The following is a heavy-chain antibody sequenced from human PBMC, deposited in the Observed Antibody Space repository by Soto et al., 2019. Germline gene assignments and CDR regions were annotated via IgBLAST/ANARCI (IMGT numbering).Heavy chain of an antibody. Sequence: PSETLALTCTVSGGSISSYYWSWIRQPPGKGLEWIGYIYYSGSTNYNPSLKSRVTISVGTSKTQSSLKLSSVTAADTAVYYCARAKCSGGSCYHNWFDPWGQRTLVTASS. J-gene: IGHJ5*02. CDR2: IYYSGST. V-gene: IGHV4-59*01. CDR1: GGSISSYY. CDR3: ARAKCSGGSCYHNWFDP. D-gene: IGHD2-15*01.